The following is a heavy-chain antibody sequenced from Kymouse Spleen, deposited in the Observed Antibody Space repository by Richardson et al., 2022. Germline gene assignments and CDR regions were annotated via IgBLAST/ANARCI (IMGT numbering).Heavy chain of an antibody. D-gene: IGHD3-10*01. CDR2: ISSSSSTI. J-gene: IGHJ5*02. CDR3: AREGPSLLWFGELLSWFDP. Sequence: EVQLVESGGGLVQPGGSLRLSCAASGFTFSSYSMNWVRQAPGKGLEWVSYISSSSSTIYYADSVKGRFTISRDNAKNSLYLQMNSLRDEDTAVYYCAREGPSLLWFGELLSWFDPWGQGTLVTVSS. V-gene: IGHV3-48*02. CDR1: GFTFSSYS.